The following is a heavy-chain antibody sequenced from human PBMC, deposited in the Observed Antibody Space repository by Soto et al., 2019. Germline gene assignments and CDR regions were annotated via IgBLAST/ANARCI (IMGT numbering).Heavy chain of an antibody. D-gene: IGHD3-16*01. CDR2: IYYSGST. V-gene: IGHV4-59*01. CDR3: ARTWGSTNHS. CDR1: GGSLSSYY. J-gene: IGHJ4*02. Sequence: SETLSLTCVVSGGSLSSYYWSWIRQPTGKGLEWIGYIYYSGSTNYNPSLKSRVTISVDTSKNQFSLKLSSVTAADTAVYYCARTWGSTNHSWGRGTLVTVPQ.